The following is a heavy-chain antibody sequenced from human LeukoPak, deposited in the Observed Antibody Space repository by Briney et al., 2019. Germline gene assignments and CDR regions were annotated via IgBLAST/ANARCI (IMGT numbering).Heavy chain of an antibody. V-gene: IGHV3-30*02. J-gene: IGHJ5*02. CDR2: LRYDGSNK. D-gene: IGHD6-19*01. Sequence: PGGSLRLSCAASGLDFGDYGMHWVRQAPGKGLEWIAFLRYDGSNKYYADSVKGRFTISRDNSKDSLYLQMNSLRVDDTAVYYCARDHSIAVAGLPFDPWGQGTLVTVSS. CDR3: ARDHSIAVAGLPFDP. CDR1: GLDFGDYG.